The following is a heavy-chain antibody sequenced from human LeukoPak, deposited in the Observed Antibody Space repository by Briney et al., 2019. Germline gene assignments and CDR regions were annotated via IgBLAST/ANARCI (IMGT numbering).Heavy chain of an antibody. D-gene: IGHD1-26*01. CDR1: GFTFSNYW. V-gene: IGHV3-74*01. J-gene: IGHJ3*02. CDR3: ARVRGGSGRSYAADAFDI. CDR2: IYNDGSST. Sequence: GGSLRLSCAASGFTFSNYWMHWVRQAPGKGLVWVSRIYNDGSSTSYADSVKGRFTISGDNAKSTLYLQMNSLRADDTAVFYCARVRGGSGRSYAADAFDIWGQGTMVTVSS.